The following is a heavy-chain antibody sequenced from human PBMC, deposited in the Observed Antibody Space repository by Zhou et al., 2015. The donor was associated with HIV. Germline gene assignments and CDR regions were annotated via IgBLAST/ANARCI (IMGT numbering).Heavy chain of an antibody. D-gene: IGHD6-6*01. CDR2: IIPILGTT. Sequence: QVQLVQSGAEVKKPGSSVKVSCRASGDTFSTYGISWVRQAPGQGLEWMGGIIPILGTTKYAQKFQGRVTITADRSTTTAYMDLRSLRLEDTAVYYCARDRGAARPDWRYFDLWGRGTLVIVSS. CDR3: ARDRGAARPDWRYFDL. J-gene: IGHJ2*01. V-gene: IGHV1-69*06. CDR1: GDTFSTYG.